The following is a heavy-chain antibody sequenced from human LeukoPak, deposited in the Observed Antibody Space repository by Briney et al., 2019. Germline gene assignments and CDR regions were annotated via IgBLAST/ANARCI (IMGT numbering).Heavy chain of an antibody. D-gene: IGHD6-19*01. CDR1: GVTLSNYE. CDR2: ITKGGATV. V-gene: IGHV3-48*03. CDR3: ARLSVAVTRRFDL. J-gene: IGHJ5*02. Sequence: PGGSLRLSCATFGVTLSNYEMNWVRLTPGKGLEWISYITKGGATVLYAESVKGRFTISRDNANNSLYLQMNSLRAEDTAFYFCARLSVAVTRRFDLWGQGTLVTVSS.